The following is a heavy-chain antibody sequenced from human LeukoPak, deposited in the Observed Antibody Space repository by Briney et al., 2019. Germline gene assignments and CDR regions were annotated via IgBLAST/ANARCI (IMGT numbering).Heavy chain of an antibody. CDR1: GFTFSSYW. V-gene: IGHV3-7*01. D-gene: IGHD3-10*01. CDR2: IKQDGSEK. CDR3: ARRRVPYGSGSYFAFDV. Sequence: GGSLRLSCAASGFTFSSYWMSWVRQAPGKGLEWAANIKQDGSEKYYVDSVKGRFTISRDNAKNSLYLQMNSLRAEDTAVYYCARRRVPYGSGSYFAFDVWGQGTMVTVSS. J-gene: IGHJ3*01.